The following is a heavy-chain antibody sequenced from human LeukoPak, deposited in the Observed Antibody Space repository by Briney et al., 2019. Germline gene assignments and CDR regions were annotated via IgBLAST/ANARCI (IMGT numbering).Heavy chain of an antibody. V-gene: IGHV1-8*01. D-gene: IGHD6-13*01. Sequence: VASVRVSCKASGYTFSTYDINWVRQATGQGLEWMGWMNPNSGNTGYAQKFQGRVTMTRNTSISTAYMEPSSLRSEDTAVYYCARKAIVAAGINWFDPWGQGTLVTVSS. CDR2: MNPNSGNT. CDR1: GYTFSTYD. J-gene: IGHJ5*02. CDR3: ARKAIVAAGINWFDP.